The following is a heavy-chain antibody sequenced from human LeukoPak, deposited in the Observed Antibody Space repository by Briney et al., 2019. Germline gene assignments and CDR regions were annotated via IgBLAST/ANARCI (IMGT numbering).Heavy chain of an antibody. CDR3: ARRGYGDYAPFDY. D-gene: IGHD4-17*01. J-gene: IGHJ4*02. CDR2: INSDGGST. Sequence: GGSLRLSCAASGFTFSSFWMYWVRQAPGKGLVWVSRINSDGGSTTYADSVKGRFTISRDNAKNTVYLQMNSLRAEDTAVYYCARRGYGDYAPFDYWGQGTLVTVSS. V-gene: IGHV3-74*01. CDR1: GFTFSSFW.